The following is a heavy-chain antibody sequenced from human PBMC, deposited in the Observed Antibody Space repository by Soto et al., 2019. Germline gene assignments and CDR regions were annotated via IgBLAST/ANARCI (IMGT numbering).Heavy chain of an antibody. CDR2: ISSSSSYI. Sequence: GGSLRLSCAASGFTFSSYSMNWVRQAPGKGLEWVSSISSSSSYIYYADSVKGRFTISRDNAKNSLYLQMNSLRAEDTAVYYCARGAEMVYALIDYWGQGTLVTVSS. D-gene: IGHD2-8*01. V-gene: IGHV3-21*01. CDR3: ARGAEMVYALIDY. J-gene: IGHJ4*02. CDR1: GFTFSSYS.